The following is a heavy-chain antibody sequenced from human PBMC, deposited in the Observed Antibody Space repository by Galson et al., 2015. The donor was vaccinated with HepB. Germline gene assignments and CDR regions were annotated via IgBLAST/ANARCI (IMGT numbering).Heavy chain of an antibody. V-gene: IGHV3-23*01. D-gene: IGHD6-19*01. CDR3: ARVFSSAWLYFDC. CDR2: ITVSGGNT. CDR1: GFTFSSYD. Sequence: SLRLSCAASGFTFSSYDMSWVRQAPGKGLEWVSSITVSGGNTDYADSVKGRFTISRDNSKNALYLQVNSLRAEDTAVYYCARVFSSAWLYFDCWGQGTLVTVSP. J-gene: IGHJ4*02.